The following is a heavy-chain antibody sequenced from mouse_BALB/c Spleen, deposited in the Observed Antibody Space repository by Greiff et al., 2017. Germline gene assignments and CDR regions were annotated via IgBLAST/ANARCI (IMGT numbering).Heavy chain of an antibody. J-gene: IGHJ3*01. CDR1: GFSLTSYG. Sequence: VKLQESGPGLVAPSQSLSITCTVSGFSLTSYGVHWVRQPPGKGLEWLGVIWAGGSTNYNSALMSRLSISKDNSKSQVFLKMNSLQTDDTAMYYCARVGNFAYWGQGTLVTVSA. V-gene: IGHV2-9*02. CDR2: IWAGGST. CDR3: ARVGNFAY. D-gene: IGHD2-1*01.